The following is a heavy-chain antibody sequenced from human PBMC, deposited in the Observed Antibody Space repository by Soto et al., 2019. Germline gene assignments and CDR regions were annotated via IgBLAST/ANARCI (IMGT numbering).Heavy chain of an antibody. CDR1: GYTFTSYD. D-gene: IGHD2-15*01. J-gene: IGHJ4*02. CDR3: ARVSVVRFSGGSCYHSHRFDD. Sequence: ASVKVSCKASGYTFTSYDINWVRQATGQGLEWMGWMNPNSGNTGYAQKFQGRVTMTRNTSISTAYMELSSLRSEDTAVYYCARVSVVRFSGGSCYHSHRFDDWGQGTRVTVAS. V-gene: IGHV1-8*01. CDR2: MNPNSGNT.